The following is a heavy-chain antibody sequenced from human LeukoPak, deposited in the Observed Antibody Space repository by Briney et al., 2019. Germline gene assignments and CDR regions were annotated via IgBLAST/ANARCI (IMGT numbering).Heavy chain of an antibody. CDR3: TTIRKAVAGDFDY. D-gene: IGHD6-19*01. CDR2: IKSNSDGGTT. CDR1: GFTFGVAW. V-gene: IGHV3-15*01. Sequence: PGGSLRLSCAGSGFTFGVAWMSWVRQVPGKGLEWVGRIKSNSDGGTTDYAAPVRGRFTISRDDSENTLYLQMNSLKTEDTAVYYCTTIRKAVAGDFDYWGQGTLVTVSS. J-gene: IGHJ4*02.